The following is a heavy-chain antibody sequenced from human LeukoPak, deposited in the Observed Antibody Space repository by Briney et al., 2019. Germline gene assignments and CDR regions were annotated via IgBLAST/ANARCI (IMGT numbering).Heavy chain of an antibody. CDR1: GYTFISYA. D-gene: IGHD5-24*01. CDR2: IKVGNGKT. V-gene: IGHV1-3*03. Sequence: ASVTVSCKASGYTFISYAIHWVRQAPGQRLEWMGCIKVGNGKTKYSQEFQGRVTITRDTSANTAYMELSSLRSEDMAVYYCAREDGDGYNSPDYNWFDPWGQGTLVTVSS. CDR3: AREDGDGYNSPDYNWFDP. J-gene: IGHJ5*02.